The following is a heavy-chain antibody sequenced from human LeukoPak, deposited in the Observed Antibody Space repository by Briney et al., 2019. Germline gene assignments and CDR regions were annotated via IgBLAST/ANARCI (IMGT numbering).Heavy chain of an antibody. Sequence: ASVKVSCKAYGYSFTSYGITWVRQAPGQGLEWMGWISGYNGKRNYAQKIQGRVTMTADTSTSTAYMELRSLRSDDTAVYYCAREDFYDSGSNDYWGQGTLVTVSS. CDR3: AREDFYDSGSNDY. D-gene: IGHD3-22*01. CDR1: GYSFTSYG. CDR2: ISGYNGKR. J-gene: IGHJ4*02. V-gene: IGHV1-18*01.